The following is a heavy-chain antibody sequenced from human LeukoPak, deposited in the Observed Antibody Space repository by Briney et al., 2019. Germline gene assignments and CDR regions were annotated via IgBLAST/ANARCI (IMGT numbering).Heavy chain of an antibody. V-gene: IGHV1-18*01. CDR3: ARELLNDYSICFDY. CDR1: GGTFSSYA. D-gene: IGHD4-11*01. CDR2: ISAYNGNT. J-gene: IGHJ4*02. Sequence: ASVKVSCKASGGTFSSYAISWVRQAPGQGLEWMGWISAYNGNTNYAQKLQGRVTMTTDTSTSTAYMELRSLRSDDTAVYYCARELLNDYSICFDYWGQGTLVTVSS.